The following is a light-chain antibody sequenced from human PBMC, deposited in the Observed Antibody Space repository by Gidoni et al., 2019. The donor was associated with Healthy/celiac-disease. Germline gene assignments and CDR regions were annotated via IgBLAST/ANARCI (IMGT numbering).Light chain of an antibody. CDR1: QSVSSSY. Sequence: EIVLTQSPGTLSLSPGERATLSCRASQSVSSSYLAWYQQKPGQAPRLLIYGASSRATGIPDRFSGSWSGTDFTLTISRLEPEAFAVYYCQQYGSSPRTFGQGTQVEIK. CDR2: GAS. CDR3: QQYGSSPRT. V-gene: IGKV3-20*01. J-gene: IGKJ1*01.